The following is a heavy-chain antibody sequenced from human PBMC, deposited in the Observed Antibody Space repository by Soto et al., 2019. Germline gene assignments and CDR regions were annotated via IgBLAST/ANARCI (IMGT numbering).Heavy chain of an antibody. Sequence: GGSLILSCAASGFPFSSYWMSWVRQAPGKGLEWVANIKQDGSEKYYVDSVKGRFTISRDNAKNSLYLQMNSLRAEDTAVYYCVDYSDYYYYMDVWGKGTTVTVSS. J-gene: IGHJ6*03. CDR2: IKQDGSEK. CDR3: VDYSDYYYYMDV. CDR1: GFPFSSYW. D-gene: IGHD2-21*01. V-gene: IGHV3-7*01.